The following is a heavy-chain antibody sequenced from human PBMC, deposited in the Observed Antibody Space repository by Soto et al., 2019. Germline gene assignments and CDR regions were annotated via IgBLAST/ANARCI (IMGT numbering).Heavy chain of an antibody. CDR1: GYSFGNHW. Sequence: LGESLKISCKGSGYSFGNHWIAWVRQRPGKGLEWMGIIHPGKSDTRYSPSFEGQVTISADNSINTAYLQWSSLQASDSATYYCARKIAETGSGFGYWGQGTLVTVSS. D-gene: IGHD6-13*01. V-gene: IGHV5-51*01. CDR2: IHPGKSDT. CDR3: ARKIAETGSGFGY. J-gene: IGHJ4*02.